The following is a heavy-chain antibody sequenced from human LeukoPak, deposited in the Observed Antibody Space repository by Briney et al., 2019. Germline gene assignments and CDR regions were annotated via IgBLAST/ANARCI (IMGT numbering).Heavy chain of an antibody. CDR1: GGSINSYY. CDR3: ARWYCSSNTCYHMDV. J-gene: IGHJ6*03. Sequence: SETLSLTCTVSGGSINSYYWSWIRQPPGEGLEWIGYIYYSGSSSYNPSLKSRVTMSVDTSKNQLSLKLGSVTAADTAVYYCARWYCSSNTCYHMDVWGKGTTVTVSS. V-gene: IGHV4-59*01. CDR2: IYYSGSS. D-gene: IGHD2-2*01.